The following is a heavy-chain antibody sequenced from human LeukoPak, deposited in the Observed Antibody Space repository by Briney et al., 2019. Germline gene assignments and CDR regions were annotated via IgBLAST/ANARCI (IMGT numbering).Heavy chain of an antibody. V-gene: IGHV3-30*01. D-gene: IGHD2-2*02. J-gene: IGHJ6*03. CDR1: GFTFSSYA. Sequence: GGSLRLSCAASGFTFSSYAMRWVRQAPGKGLEWVAVISYDGSNKYYADSVKGRFTISRDNSKNTLYLQMNSLRAEDTAVYYCARESELLGYCSSTSCYTTYMDVWGKGTTVTVSS. CDR3: ARESELLGYCSSTSCYTTYMDV. CDR2: ISYDGSNK.